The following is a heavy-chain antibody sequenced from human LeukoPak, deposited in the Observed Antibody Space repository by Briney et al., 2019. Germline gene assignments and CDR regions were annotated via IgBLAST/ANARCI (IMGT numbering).Heavy chain of an antibody. CDR3: AEPDPLYGDSDY. CDR2: ISGSGGST. J-gene: IGHJ4*02. V-gene: IGHV3-23*01. D-gene: IGHD4-17*01. CDR1: GFTFTNYA. Sequence: GGSLRRSCAASGFTFTNYAMSWVRQAPGKGLEWVSAISGSGGSTYYADSVKGRFTISRDNSKNTLYLQMNSLRAEDTAVYYCAEPDPLYGDSDYWGQGTLVTVSS.